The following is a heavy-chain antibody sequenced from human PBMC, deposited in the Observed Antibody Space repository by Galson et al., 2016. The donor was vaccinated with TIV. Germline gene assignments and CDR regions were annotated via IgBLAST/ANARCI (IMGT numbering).Heavy chain of an antibody. CDR1: GFTFSNAW. J-gene: IGHJ4*02. Sequence: SLRLSCAVSGFTFSNAWMTWVRQPPGKGLEWVGRIQSKTEGGSADYAAPVRGRFIISRNDSENTLFLQMNNLKTEDTAMYYCVTGAVAAGTWGQGTLVAVSS. D-gene: IGHD6-13*01. CDR3: VTGAVAAGT. V-gene: IGHV3-15*01. CDR2: IQSKTEGGSA.